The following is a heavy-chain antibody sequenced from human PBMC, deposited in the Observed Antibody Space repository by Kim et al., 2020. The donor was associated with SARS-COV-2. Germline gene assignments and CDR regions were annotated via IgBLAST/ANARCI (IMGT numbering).Heavy chain of an antibody. V-gene: IGHV3-30*18. D-gene: IGHD6-19*01. J-gene: IGHJ4*02. CDR3: AKSGPGGWHYFDY. CDR2: ISYDGSNK. CDR1: GFTFSSYG. Sequence: GGSLRLSCAASGFTFSSYGMHWVRQAPGKGLEWVAVISYDGSNKYYADSVKGRFTISRDNSKNTLYLQMNSLRAEDTAVYYCAKSGPGGWHYFDYWGQGTLVTVSS.